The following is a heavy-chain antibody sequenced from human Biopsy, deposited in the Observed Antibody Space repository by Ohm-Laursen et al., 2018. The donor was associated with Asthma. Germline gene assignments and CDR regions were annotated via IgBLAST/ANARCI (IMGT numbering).Heavy chain of an antibody. V-gene: IGHV1-69*13. J-gene: IGHJ6*02. CDR2: LIPVLGTP. D-gene: IGHD5-12*01. CDR1: DYIFPRYY. Sequence: GASVKVSCKASDYIFPRYYISWVRQAPGQGLEWMGGLIPVLGTPDHAQMFEGRVTITADESTSTAYMELSSLRSEDTAVYYCARGYSGTDRIVYYYSGLEVWGQGTTVTVSS. CDR3: ARGYSGTDRIVYYYSGLEV.